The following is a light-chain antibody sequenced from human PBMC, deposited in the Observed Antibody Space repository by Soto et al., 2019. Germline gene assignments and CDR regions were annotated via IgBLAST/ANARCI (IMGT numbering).Light chain of an antibody. CDR3: SSYTSGSTWV. CDR1: SRDVGGYNY. V-gene: IGLV2-14*01. J-gene: IGLJ3*02. Sequence: QSALTQPASVSGSPGQSITISCAGTSRDVGGYNYVSWYQQHPGKAPKLMIYEVSNRPSGVSNRFSGSKSGNTASLTISGLKAEDEADYYCSSYTSGSTWVFGGGTKVTVL. CDR2: EVS.